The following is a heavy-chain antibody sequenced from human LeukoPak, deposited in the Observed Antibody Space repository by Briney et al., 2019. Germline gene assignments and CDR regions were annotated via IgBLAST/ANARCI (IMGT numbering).Heavy chain of an antibody. CDR1: GFTFSSYG. Sequence: GRSLRLSCAASGFTFSSYGMHWVRQAPGKGLEWVAVISYDGSDKYYEDSVKGRFTISRDNAKKTLYLQMNSLRVEDTAVYYCAKDSGLHNSDYGSFDIWGQGTVVTVSS. J-gene: IGHJ3*02. CDR3: AKDSGLHNSDYGSFDI. CDR2: ISYDGSDK. V-gene: IGHV3-30*18. D-gene: IGHD6-25*01.